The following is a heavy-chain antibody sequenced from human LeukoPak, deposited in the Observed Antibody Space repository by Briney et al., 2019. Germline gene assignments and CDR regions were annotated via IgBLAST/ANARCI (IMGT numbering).Heavy chain of an antibody. CDR2: INAGNGNT. J-gene: IGHJ4*02. V-gene: IGHV1-3*01. Sequence: ASVKVSCKASGYTFTSYAMHWVRQAPGQRLEWMGWINAGNGNTKYSQKFQGRVTITRDTSASTAYMELSSLRSEDTAVYYCARDGRDDRGDQTYYFDYWGQGTLVTVSS. CDR3: ARDGRDDRGDQTYYFDY. CDR1: GYTFTSYA. D-gene: IGHD3-22*01.